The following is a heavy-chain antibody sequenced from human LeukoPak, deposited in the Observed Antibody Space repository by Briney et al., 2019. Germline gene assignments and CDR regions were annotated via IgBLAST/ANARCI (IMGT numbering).Heavy chain of an antibody. CDR3: VREGMERRTNVDN. CDR1: GFTFTSHV. Sequence: GGSLRLSCSASGFTFTSHVMHWVRQAPGKGLQYVSGISMSVQTTYYAGSVKGRFTISRDSSKNTVYLQMNSLRAEDTAVYYCVREGMERRTNVDNSGPGTPV. V-gene: IGHV3-64D*06. D-gene: IGHD1-1*01. CDR2: ISMSVQTT. J-gene: IGHJ4*02.